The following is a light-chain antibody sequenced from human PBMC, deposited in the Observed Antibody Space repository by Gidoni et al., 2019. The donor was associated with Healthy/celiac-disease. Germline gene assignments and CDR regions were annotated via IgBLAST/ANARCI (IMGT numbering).Light chain of an antibody. CDR3: QVWDSSSDHVV. Sequence: SYVLTQPPPVSVAPGQTARITCGGNNLGSESLLWYQQKPCQAPVLVVYDDSDRPSGIPERFSGSNSGNTATLTISRVEAGDEADYYCQVWDSSSDHVVFGGGTKLTVL. V-gene: IGLV3-21*02. CDR1: NLGSES. CDR2: DDS. J-gene: IGLJ2*01.